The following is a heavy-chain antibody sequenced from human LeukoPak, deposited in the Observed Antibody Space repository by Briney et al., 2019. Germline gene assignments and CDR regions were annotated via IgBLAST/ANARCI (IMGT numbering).Heavy chain of an antibody. V-gene: IGHV3-48*03. J-gene: IGHJ5*02. CDR1: GFTFSSYE. CDR2: ISSSGSTI. CDR3: AGSRTRYYYGSGSYYNGFDP. D-gene: IGHD3-10*01. Sequence: PGGSLRLSCAASGFTFSSYEMNWVRQAPGKGLEWVSYISSSGSTIYYADSVKGRFTISRDNAKNSLYLQMNSLRAEDTAVYYCAGSRTRYYYGSGSYYNGFDPWGQGTLVTVSS.